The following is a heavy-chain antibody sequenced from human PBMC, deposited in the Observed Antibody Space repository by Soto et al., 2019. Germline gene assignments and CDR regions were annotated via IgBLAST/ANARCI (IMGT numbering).Heavy chain of an antibody. Sequence: GGSLRLSCAASGFMFSAYTMTWVRQAPGKGLEWLSSISDDSSYIDYADSLRGRFTVSRDNARNSLYLQMGSLGAEDTGVYYCATPYYFNHWGPGTLVTVSS. CDR3: ATPYYFNH. V-gene: IGHV3-21*01. D-gene: IGHD3-16*01. CDR2: ISDDSSYI. J-gene: IGHJ1*01. CDR1: GFMFSAYT.